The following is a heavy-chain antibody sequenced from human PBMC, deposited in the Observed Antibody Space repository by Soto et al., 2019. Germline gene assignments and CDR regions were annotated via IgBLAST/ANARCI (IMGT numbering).Heavy chain of an antibody. V-gene: IGHV4-39*01. J-gene: IGHJ4*02. Sequence: KPSETLSLTCTVSGASVKRSNYFWGWIRQPPGKGLEFVGSVHSSGGTYYNPSLKSRATVSVDTSKNQFSLRLKSVTGTDTAVYYCGRLAEAATGHFDFDFWGQGTLVTVSS. CDR2: VHSSGGT. D-gene: IGHD2-15*01. CDR1: GASVKRSNYF. CDR3: GRLAEAATGHFDFDF.